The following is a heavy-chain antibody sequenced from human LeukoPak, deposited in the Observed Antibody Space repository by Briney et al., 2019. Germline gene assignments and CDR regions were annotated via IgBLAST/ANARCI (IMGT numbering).Heavy chain of an antibody. CDR2: ISSSSSTI. CDR3: ARDGPIFGPFGAFDI. V-gene: IGHV3-48*01. J-gene: IGHJ3*02. Sequence: GGSLRLSCAASGFTFSSYSMNWVRQAPGKGLEWVSYISSSSSTIYYADSVKGRFTISRDNAKNSLYLQMNSLRAEDTAVYYCARDGPIFGPFGAFDIWGQGTMVTVSS. CDR1: GFTFSSYS. D-gene: IGHD3-3*01.